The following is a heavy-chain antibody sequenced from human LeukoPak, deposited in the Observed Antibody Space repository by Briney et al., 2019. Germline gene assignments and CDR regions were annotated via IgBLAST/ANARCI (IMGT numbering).Heavy chain of an antibody. CDR1: GFTFSTSW. CDR3: TTLGDSGK. CDR2: INSDGSTA. Sequence: PGGSLRLSCAASGFTFSTSWMHWVRQAPGKGLVWVSRINSDGSTAYYADSVKGRFTISRDNAKNTLYLQMNSLTAEDTAVYYCTTLGDSGKWGQGTLVTVSS. D-gene: IGHD1-26*01. J-gene: IGHJ4*02. V-gene: IGHV3-74*01.